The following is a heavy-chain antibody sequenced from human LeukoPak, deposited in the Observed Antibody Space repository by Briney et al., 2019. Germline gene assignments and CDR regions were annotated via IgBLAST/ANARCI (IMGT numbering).Heavy chain of an antibody. J-gene: IGHJ4*02. V-gene: IGHV2-5*01. CDR3: AHRLRRTSVVVFDY. Sequence: SGPTLVKPTQTLTLTCTFSGFSLSTSGVGVGWIRQPPGKALEWLALIYWNDDKRYSPSLKSRLTMTKDTSKNQVVLTMTNMDPVDTATYYCAHRLRRTSVVVFDYWGQGTLVTVSS. CDR1: GFSLSTSGVG. CDR2: IYWNDDK. D-gene: IGHD3-22*01.